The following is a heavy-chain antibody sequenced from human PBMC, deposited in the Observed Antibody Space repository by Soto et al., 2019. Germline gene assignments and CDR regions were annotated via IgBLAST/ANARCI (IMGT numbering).Heavy chain of an antibody. V-gene: IGHV3-66*01. CDR2: IYSGGST. D-gene: IGHD3-22*01. CDR1: RLSVSSNY. Sequence: PGESLKISCAASRLSVSSNYMSWVRQAPGKGLEWVSLIYSGGSTYYADSVKGRFTISRDNSKNTLYLQMNRLRAEDTAVYYCASYSEGGYSLGHAFDIWGQGTMVTVSS. CDR3: ASYSEGGYSLGHAFDI. J-gene: IGHJ3*02.